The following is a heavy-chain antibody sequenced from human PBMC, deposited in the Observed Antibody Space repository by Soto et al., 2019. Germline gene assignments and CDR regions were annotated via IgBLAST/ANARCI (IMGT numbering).Heavy chain of an antibody. CDR2: IYYSGST. D-gene: IGHD3-10*01. Sequence: ASETLSLTCTVSGGSISSGDYYWSWIRQPPGKGLEWIGYIYYSGSTYYNPSLKSRVTISVDTSRNQFSLKLSSVTAADTAVYYCARDEDHYGSGSINAPRYYYYYGMDVWGQGPTVTRLL. J-gene: IGHJ6*02. V-gene: IGHV4-30-4*01. CDR3: ARDEDHYGSGSINAPRYYYYYGMDV. CDR1: GGSISSGDYY.